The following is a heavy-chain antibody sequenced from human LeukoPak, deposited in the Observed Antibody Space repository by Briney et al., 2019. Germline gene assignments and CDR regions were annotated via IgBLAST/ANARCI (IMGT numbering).Heavy chain of an antibody. CDR3: AKDAGYSSSWYVY. CDR1: GFTFDDYA. J-gene: IGHJ4*02. CDR2: ISWNSGSI. Sequence: PGGSLRLSCAASGFTFDDYAMHWVRQAPGKGLEWVSGISWNSGSIGYADSVKGRFTISRDNAKNSLYLQMNSLRAEDTALYYCAKDAGYSSSWYVYWGQGTQVTVSS. D-gene: IGHD6-13*01. V-gene: IGHV3-9*01.